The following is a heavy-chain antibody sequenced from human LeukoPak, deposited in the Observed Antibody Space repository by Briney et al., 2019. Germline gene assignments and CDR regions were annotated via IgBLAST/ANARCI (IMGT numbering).Heavy chain of an antibody. CDR2: ISYDGSNK. J-gene: IGHJ4*02. D-gene: IGHD1-26*01. CDR3: AKDKLGY. V-gene: IGHV3-30*18. Sequence: GGSLRLSCAASGFTVSSNYMSWVRQAPGKGLEWVAVISYDGSNKYYADSVKGRFTISRDNSKNTLYLQMNSLRAEDTAVYYCAKDKLGYWGQGTLVTVSS. CDR1: GFTVSSNY.